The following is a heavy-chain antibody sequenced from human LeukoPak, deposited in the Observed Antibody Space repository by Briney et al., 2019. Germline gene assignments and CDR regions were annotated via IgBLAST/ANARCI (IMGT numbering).Heavy chain of an antibody. CDR3: AELGITMIGGV. V-gene: IGHV3-48*03. CDR2: ISSSSSTI. Sequence: GGSLRLSCAASGFNFSTYEMNWVRQAPGKGLEWVSYISSSSSTIYYADSVKGRFTISRDNAKNSLYLQMNSLRAEDTAVYYCAELGITMIGGVWGKGTTVTISS. J-gene: IGHJ6*04. CDR1: GFNFSTYE. D-gene: IGHD3-10*02.